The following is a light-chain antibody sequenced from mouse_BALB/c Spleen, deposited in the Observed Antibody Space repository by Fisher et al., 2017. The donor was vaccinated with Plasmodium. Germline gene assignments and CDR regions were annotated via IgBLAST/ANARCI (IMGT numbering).Light chain of an antibody. CDR1: QSLLDSDGKTY. CDR3: WQGTHSWT. Sequence: DIVMTQTPLTLSVTVGQPASISCKSSQSLLDSDGKTYLSWFLQRPGQSPKRLIYLVSKLDSGVPDRFTGSGSGTDFTLKISRVGAEDLGIYYRWQGTHSWTFGGGTNLEIK. V-gene: IGKV1-135*01. J-gene: IGKJ1*01. CDR2: LVS.